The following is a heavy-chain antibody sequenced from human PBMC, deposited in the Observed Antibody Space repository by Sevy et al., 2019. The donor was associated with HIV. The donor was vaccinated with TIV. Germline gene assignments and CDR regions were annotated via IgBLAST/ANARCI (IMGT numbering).Heavy chain of an antibody. CDR1: GFIFSNYN. V-gene: IGHV3-21*01. Sequence: GGSLRLSCAASGFIFSNYNMNWVRQAPGKGLEWVSSISSSSSYICYADSVKGRFTISRDNAKNSLYLQMNSLRAEDTTVYYCAGENYYDSTAYRFDYWGQGTLVTVSS. CDR3: AGENYYDSTAYRFDY. D-gene: IGHD3-22*01. CDR2: ISSSSSYI. J-gene: IGHJ4*02.